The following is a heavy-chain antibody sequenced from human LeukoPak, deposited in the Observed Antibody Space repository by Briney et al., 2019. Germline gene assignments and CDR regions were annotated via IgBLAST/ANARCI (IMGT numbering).Heavy chain of an antibody. CDR3: ARSPSSGCPEDY. D-gene: IGHD6-19*01. Sequence: PGGSLRLSCAASGFTFSSYAMSWVRQAPGKGLEWVSAISGGGGSTYYADSVKGRFTISRDNSKNTLYLQMNSLRAEDTAVYYCARSPSSGCPEDYWGQGTLVTVSS. CDR2: ISGGGGST. J-gene: IGHJ4*02. V-gene: IGHV3-23*01. CDR1: GFTFSSYA.